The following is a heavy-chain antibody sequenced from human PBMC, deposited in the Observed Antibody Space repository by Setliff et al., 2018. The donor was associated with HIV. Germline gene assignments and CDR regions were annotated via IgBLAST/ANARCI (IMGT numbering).Heavy chain of an antibody. CDR2: INHSGST. V-gene: IGHV4-34*01. J-gene: IGHJ3*02. CDR3: ARPRYTYGTPPAFDI. Sequence: SETLSLTCAVFGGSFSGYYWSWIRQPPGKGLEWIGEINHSGSTDYNPSLKSRVTISVDTSKNQFSLNLSSVTAADTAVYYCARPRYTYGTPPAFDIWGRGTVVTVSS. CDR1: GGSFSGYY. D-gene: IGHD5-18*01.